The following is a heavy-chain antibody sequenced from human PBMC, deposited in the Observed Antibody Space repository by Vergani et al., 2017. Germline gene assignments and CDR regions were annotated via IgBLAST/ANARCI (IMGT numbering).Heavy chain of an antibody. CDR2: ISANNGNT. J-gene: IGHJ4*02. CDR1: GYTFTSYG. V-gene: IGHV1-18*04. Sequence: QVQLVQSGAEVKKPGASVKVSCKASGYTFTSYGISWVRQAPGQGLEWVGWISANNGNTNYAQKLQGRVTMTTDTSTSTDYMELRSLRSDATAVYYSARSLSRGGWHKISYFDYWGQGTLVTVSS. D-gene: IGHD2-15*01. CDR3: ARSLSRGGWHKISYFDY.